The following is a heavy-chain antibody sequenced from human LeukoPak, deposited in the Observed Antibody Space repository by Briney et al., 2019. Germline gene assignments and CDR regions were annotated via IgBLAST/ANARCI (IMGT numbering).Heavy chain of an antibody. J-gene: IGHJ4*02. Sequence: ASVHVTRKASRYTLTSYGISWVRQPRGRGLEWMGWISAYNGNTNYAQKLQCRVTMTTDTSTSTAYMELRSLRSDDTAVYYCARDYCSGGSCYSLDYWGQGTLVTVSS. V-gene: IGHV1-18*01. CDR3: ARDYCSGGSCYSLDY. CDR2: ISAYNGNT. D-gene: IGHD2-15*01. CDR1: RYTLTSYG.